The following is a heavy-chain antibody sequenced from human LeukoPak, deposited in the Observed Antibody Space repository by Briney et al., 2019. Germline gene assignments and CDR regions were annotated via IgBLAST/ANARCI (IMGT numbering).Heavy chain of an antibody. V-gene: IGHV4-59*01. CDR3: ARLNTIGGTYPHNDY. CDR2: IYYSGNT. D-gene: IGHD1-26*01. J-gene: IGHJ4*02. Sequence: SETLSLTCTVSGGSISGYYWSWIRQPPGRGLEYIGYIYYSGNTNYNPALQSRVTISVDTSKNQFSLNLNSVTAADAAVYYCARLNTIGGTYPHNDYWGQGILVTVSS. CDR1: GGSISGYY.